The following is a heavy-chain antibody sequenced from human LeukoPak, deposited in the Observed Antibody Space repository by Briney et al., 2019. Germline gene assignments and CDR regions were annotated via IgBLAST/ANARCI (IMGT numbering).Heavy chain of an antibody. Sequence: QTLSLTCAISGDSVSSNSAAWNWIRQSPSRGLEWLGRTYYRSKWYNDYAVSVKSRITINPDTSKNQFSLQLNSVTPEDTAVYYCAREGAAAGYYYYYMDVWGKGTTVTVSS. CDR1: GDSVSSNSAA. CDR3: AREGAAAGYYYYYMDV. D-gene: IGHD6-13*01. CDR2: TYYRSKWYN. J-gene: IGHJ6*03. V-gene: IGHV6-1*01.